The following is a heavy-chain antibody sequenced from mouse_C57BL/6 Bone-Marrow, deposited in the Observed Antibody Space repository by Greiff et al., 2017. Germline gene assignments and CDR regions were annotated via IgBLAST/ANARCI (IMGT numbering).Heavy chain of an antibody. CDR2: ISSKSSNYAT. D-gene: IGHD1-1*01. CDR3: VRNYYYGCRRGFAY. Sequence: EVQRVESGGGLVQPKGSLKLSCAASGFTFNTYAMHWVRQAPGKGLEWVARISSKSSNYATYYAVSVKDTFTISRDDSPSFLYLNMKNLRTEDAAMYYCVRNYYYGCRRGFAYWGQGTLVTVSA. CDR1: GFTFNTYA. V-gene: IGHV10-3*01. J-gene: IGHJ3*01.